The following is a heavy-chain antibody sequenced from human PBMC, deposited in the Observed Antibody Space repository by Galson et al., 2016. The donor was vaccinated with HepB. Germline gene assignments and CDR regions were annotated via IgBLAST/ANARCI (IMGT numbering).Heavy chain of an antibody. CDR3: ARAKRPPRSSSFGYSWFAP. D-gene: IGHD3-3*01. J-gene: IGHJ5*02. Sequence: ETLSLTCAVYGGSFRNYYWTWIRQSPEKGLEWIGDINESGGSNYNPSFDRPVTISLDTAKNKFSLNMYSVTAADTGGYYCARAKRPPRSSSFGYSWFAPWGQGTPVIVSS. CDR1: GGSFRNYY. V-gene: IGHV4-34*01. CDR2: INESGGS.